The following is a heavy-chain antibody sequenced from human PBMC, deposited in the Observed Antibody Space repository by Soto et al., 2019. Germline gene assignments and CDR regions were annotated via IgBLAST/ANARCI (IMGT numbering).Heavy chain of an antibody. CDR3: AREAIIVIAAPEYYFDY. CDR1: VFGVSNTD. Sequence: EVQLVESGGDLVQRGGSLRLSCAASVFGVSNTDMSWVRQAPEKGVEWVSVIYSGGYTNYADSVKGRFIVSRDTPKNTLYLQMDSLRAEDTAVYYRAREAIIVIAAPEYYFDYWGQGTLVTVSS. CDR2: IYSGGYT. V-gene: IGHV3-66*01. J-gene: IGHJ4*02. D-gene: IGHD3-22*01.